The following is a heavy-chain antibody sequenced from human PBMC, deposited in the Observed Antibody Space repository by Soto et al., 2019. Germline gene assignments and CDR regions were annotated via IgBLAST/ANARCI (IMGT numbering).Heavy chain of an antibody. Sequence: QVQLQESGPGPVKPSQTLSLTCTVSGGSISSGDYYWSWIRQPPGKGLEWIGYIYYSGSTYYNPSLKSRVTISVDTSKNQFSLKLSSVTAADTAVYYCARVVAYYDILGYFDYWGQGTLVTVSS. CDR3: ARVVAYYDILGYFDY. D-gene: IGHD3-9*01. V-gene: IGHV4-30-4*01. J-gene: IGHJ4*02. CDR1: GGSISSGDYY. CDR2: IYYSGST.